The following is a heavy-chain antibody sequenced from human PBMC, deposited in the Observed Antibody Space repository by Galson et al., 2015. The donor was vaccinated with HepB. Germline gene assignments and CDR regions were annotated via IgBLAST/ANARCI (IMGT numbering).Heavy chain of an antibody. CDR3: GRDQRPGGLGF. CDR2: IYWNGARV. D-gene: IGHD3-10*01. CDR1: GFTSRDLA. V-gene: IGHV3-9*02. Sequence: SLRLSCAASGFTSRDLAMHWVRQPPGKGWEWVGGIYWNGARVDYADSVKGRFTISRDNAKNSLYLQMNSLRPEDTALYYCGRDQRPGGLGFWGQGTLVTVSS. J-gene: IGHJ4*02.